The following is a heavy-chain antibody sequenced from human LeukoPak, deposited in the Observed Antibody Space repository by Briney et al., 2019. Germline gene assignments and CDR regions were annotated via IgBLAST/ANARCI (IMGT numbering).Heavy chain of an antibody. CDR3: ARAAWRGSNSRDAFDI. CDR2: IYYTGTT. Sequence: SETLSLTCTVSGGSISSGGDYWSLIRQHPGKGLEWIGYIYYTGTTYYNPSLKSRITISVDTSKNQFSLNLSSMTAADTAVYYCARAAWRGSNSRDAFDIWGQGTVVTVSS. V-gene: IGHV4-31*03. CDR1: GGSISSGGDY. D-gene: IGHD4/OR15-4a*01. J-gene: IGHJ3*02.